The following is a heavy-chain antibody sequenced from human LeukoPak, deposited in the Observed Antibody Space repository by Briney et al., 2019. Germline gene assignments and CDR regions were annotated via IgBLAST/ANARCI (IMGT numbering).Heavy chain of an antibody. CDR3: ARSGRGGAFDT. D-gene: IGHD1-26*01. Sequence: GGSLRLSCAASGFTFSSYWMHWVRQGPGKGLVWVSRIYSDGSRTNNADSVKGRFTISGDNAKNTLYLQMNSLRAEDTAVYYCARSGRGGAFDTWGQGTMVTVSS. CDR2: IYSDGSRT. J-gene: IGHJ3*02. V-gene: IGHV3-74*01. CDR1: GFTFSSYW.